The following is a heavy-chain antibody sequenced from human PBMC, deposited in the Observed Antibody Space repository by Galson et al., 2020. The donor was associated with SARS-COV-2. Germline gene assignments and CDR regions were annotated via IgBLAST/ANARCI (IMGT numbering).Heavy chain of an antibody. CDR1: GYSFTSYW. J-gene: IGHJ5*02. D-gene: IGHD3-9*01. CDR3: ARGRIKYYDILTGWGNWFDP. Sequence: KIGESLKISCKGSGYSFTSYWIGWVRQMPGKGLEWMGIIYPGDSDTRYSPSFQGQVTISADKSISTAYLQWSSLKASDTAMYYCARGRIKYYDILTGWGNWFDPWGQGTLVTVSS. CDR2: IYPGDSDT. V-gene: IGHV5-51*01.